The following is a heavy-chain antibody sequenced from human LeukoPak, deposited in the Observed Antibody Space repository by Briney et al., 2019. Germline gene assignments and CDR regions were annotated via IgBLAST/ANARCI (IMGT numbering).Heavy chain of an antibody. CDR3: AKDICGGNCYPNGGY. V-gene: IGHV3-30*02. CDR1: EFTFSTYW. D-gene: IGHD2-21*01. J-gene: IGHJ4*02. Sequence: GGSLRLSCAASEFTFSTYWMSWARQAPGKGLEWVAFIRYDGSNKYYADSVKGRFTISRDNSKNTLYLQMNSLRAEDTAVYYCAKDICGGNCYPNGGYWGQGTLVIVSS. CDR2: IRYDGSNK.